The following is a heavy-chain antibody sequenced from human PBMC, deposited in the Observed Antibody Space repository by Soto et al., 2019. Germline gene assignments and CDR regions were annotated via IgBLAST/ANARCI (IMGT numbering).Heavy chain of an antibody. V-gene: IGHV6-1*01. J-gene: IGHJ6*02. CDR3: ARDKLVTSSSSYYYGMDV. D-gene: IGHD6-6*01. CDR2: TYYRSKWYN. CDR1: GDSVSSNSAA. Sequence: KQSQTLSLTCAISGDSVSSNSAAWNWIRQSPSRGLEWLGRTYYRSKWYNDYAVSVKSRITINPDTSKNQFSLQLNSVTPEDTAVYYCARDKLVTSSSSYYYGMDVWGQGTTVTVSS.